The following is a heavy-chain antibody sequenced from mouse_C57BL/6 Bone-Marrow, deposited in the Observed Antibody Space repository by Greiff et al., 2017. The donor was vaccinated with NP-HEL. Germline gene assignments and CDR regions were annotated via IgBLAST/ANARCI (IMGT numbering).Heavy chain of an antibody. V-gene: IGHV14-4*01. CDR2: IDPENGDT. CDR1: GFNIKDDY. D-gene: IGHD6-1*01. CDR3: TGAAWFAY. Sequence: VQLQQSGAELVRPGASVKLSCTASGFNIKDDYMHWVNQRPEQGLEWIGWIDPENGDTEYASKFQGKATITADTSSNTAYLQLSSLTSEDTAVYYCTGAAWFAYWGQGTLVTVSA. J-gene: IGHJ3*01.